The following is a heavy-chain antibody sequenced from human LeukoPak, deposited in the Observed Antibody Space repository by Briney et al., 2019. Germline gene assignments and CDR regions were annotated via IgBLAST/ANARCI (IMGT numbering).Heavy chain of an antibody. V-gene: IGHV1-24*01. D-gene: IGHD3-9*01. Sequence: SSVKLSFTVSGYTLTELSMHWVRQAPGKGLEWMGGFDPEDGETIYSKKFQGRVTMTEDTSTDTAYMELSSLRSEDTAVYYCATDLHDILTGPWGFDYWGQGTLVTVSS. CDR3: ATDLHDILTGPWGFDY. CDR1: GYTLTELS. CDR2: FDPEDGET. J-gene: IGHJ4*02.